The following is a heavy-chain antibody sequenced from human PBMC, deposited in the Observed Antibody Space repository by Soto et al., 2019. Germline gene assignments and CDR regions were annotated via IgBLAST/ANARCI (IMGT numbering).Heavy chain of an antibody. CDR2: ISWNSGSI. CDR1: GFTFDDYA. CDR3: AKEKGIAVAGHRGAPFDY. V-gene: IGHV3-9*01. D-gene: IGHD6-19*01. J-gene: IGHJ4*02. Sequence: EVQLVESGGGLVQPGRSLRLSCAASGFTFDDYAMHWVRQAPGKGLEWVSGISWNSGSIGYADSVKGRFTISRDNAKNSLYLQMNSLRAEDTALYYCAKEKGIAVAGHRGAPFDYWGQGTLVTVSS.